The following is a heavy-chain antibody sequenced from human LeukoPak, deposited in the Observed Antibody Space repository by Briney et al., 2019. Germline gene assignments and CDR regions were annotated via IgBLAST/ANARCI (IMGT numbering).Heavy chain of an antibody. Sequence: SETLSLTCAVYGGSFSGYYWSWIRQPPGKGLEWIGEINHSGSTNYNPSLKSRVAISIDTSKKPFSLTLTSMTSADTAVYYCARVPHYYFGYGYFDTWGQGTRVTVSS. J-gene: IGHJ4*02. D-gene: IGHD3/OR15-3a*01. V-gene: IGHV4-34*01. CDR1: GGSFSGYY. CDR2: INHSGST. CDR3: ARVPHYYFGYGYFDT.